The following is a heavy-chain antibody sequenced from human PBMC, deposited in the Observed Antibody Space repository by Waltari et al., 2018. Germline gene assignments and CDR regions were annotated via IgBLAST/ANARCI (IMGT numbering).Heavy chain of an antibody. D-gene: IGHD3-16*02. CDR1: GFAFSHYH. J-gene: IGHJ4*02. CDR3: ATNYRWNGVLEY. CDR2: ISSTMSDT. V-gene: IGHV3-11*06. Sequence: QVQLVESGGGLVKPGGSLRLSCAASGFAFSHYHMSWIRQAPGKRLEWLSCISSTMSDTNNADSVKGRFTISRDDAKNSLYLQMSSLRAEDTAIYYCATNYRWNGVLEYWGQGTPVTVSS.